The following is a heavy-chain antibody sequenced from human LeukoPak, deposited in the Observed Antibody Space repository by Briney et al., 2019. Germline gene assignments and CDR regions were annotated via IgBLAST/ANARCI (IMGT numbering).Heavy chain of an antibody. D-gene: IGHD4-17*01. CDR3: ARNYGDYVGTFDAFDI. CDR1: GFTFNNYW. J-gene: IGHJ3*02. V-gene: IGHV3-74*01. CDR2: INSDGRST. Sequence: PGGSLRLSCAASGFTFNNYWMHWVRQAPGKGLVWVSRINSDGRSTSYADSVKGRFTISRDSAKNTLYLQMNSLRAEDTAVYYCARNYGDYVGTFDAFDIWGQGTMVTVSS.